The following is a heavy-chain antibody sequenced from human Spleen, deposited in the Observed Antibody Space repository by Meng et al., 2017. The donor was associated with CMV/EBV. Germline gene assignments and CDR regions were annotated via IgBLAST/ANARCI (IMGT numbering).Heavy chain of an antibody. CDR3: ARGGTFGVVNWFDP. CDR1: GYSISSGYY. Sequence: SETLSLTCTVSGYSISSGYYWGWIRQPPGKGLEWIGSIYHSGSTYYNPSLKSRVTISVDTSKNQFSLKLSSVTAADTAVYYCARGGTFGVVNWFDPWGQGTLVTVSS. V-gene: IGHV4-38-2*02. J-gene: IGHJ5*02. CDR2: IYHSGST. D-gene: IGHD3-3*01.